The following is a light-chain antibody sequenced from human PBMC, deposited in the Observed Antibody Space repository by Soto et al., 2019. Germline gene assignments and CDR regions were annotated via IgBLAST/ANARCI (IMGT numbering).Light chain of an antibody. CDR2: DVS. Sequence: QSVLTQPASVSGSPGQSITISCTGTSSDVGTYKYVSWYQHHPGKAPKLMIYDVSHRPSGVSNRFSGSKSGNTASLTISGLQAEDEADYYCTSYTTSSTWVFGGGTKVTVL. CDR3: TSYTTSSTWV. V-gene: IGLV2-14*01. CDR1: SSDVGTYKY. J-gene: IGLJ3*02.